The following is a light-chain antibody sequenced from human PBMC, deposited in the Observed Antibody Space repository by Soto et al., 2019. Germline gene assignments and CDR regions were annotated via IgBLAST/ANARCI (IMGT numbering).Light chain of an antibody. J-gene: IGLJ1*01. CDR1: SSNIGTYT. CDR2: NND. CDR3: AAWDDSLSGLYV. Sequence: QSALTQPPSASGTPGQRVTISCSGSSSNIGTYTVNWYQQFPGTAPKLLIYNNDQRPSGVPDRFSGFKYGTAASLAISGLQSEDEAEYYCAAWDDSLSGLYVFGTGTKVNVL. V-gene: IGLV1-44*01.